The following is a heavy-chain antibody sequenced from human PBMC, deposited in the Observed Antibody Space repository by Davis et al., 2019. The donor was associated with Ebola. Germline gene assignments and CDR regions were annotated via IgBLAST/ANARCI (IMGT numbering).Heavy chain of an antibody. CDR3: ARDTSSWYQHGMDV. V-gene: IGHV3-74*01. CDR1: GFTFSSYW. CDR2: INSDGSKI. D-gene: IGHD6-13*01. J-gene: IGHJ6*02. Sequence: PGGSLRLSCVASGFTFSSYWMHWVRQAPGKGLVWVSRINSDGSKITYADSVKGRFTISRDNAKNSLYLHMNSLRVEDTAVYYCARDTSSWYQHGMDVWGQGTTVTVS.